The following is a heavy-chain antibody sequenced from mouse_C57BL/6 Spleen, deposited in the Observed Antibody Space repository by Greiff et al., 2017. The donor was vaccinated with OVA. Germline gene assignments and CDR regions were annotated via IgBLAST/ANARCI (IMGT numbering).Heavy chain of an antibody. V-gene: IGHV1-52*01. CDR1: GYTFTSYW. CDR2: IDPSDSET. J-gene: IGHJ1*03. Sequence: QVQLQQPGAELVRPGSSVKLSCKASGYTFTSYWMHWVKQRPIQGLEWIGNIDPSDSETHYNQKFKDKATLTVDKSSSTAYMQLSSLTSEDSAVYYCARHGGYGRGWYFDVWGTGTTVTVSS. CDR3: ARHGGYGRGWYFDV. D-gene: IGHD2-2*01.